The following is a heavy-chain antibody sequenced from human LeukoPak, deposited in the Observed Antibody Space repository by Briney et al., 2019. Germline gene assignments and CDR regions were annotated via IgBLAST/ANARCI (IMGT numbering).Heavy chain of an antibody. CDR2: IIPIFGTA. Sequence: SVKVSCKASGGTFSSYVFSWVRQAPGQGLEWMGGIIPIFGTANYAQKFQGRVTITADESTSTAYMELSSLRSEDTAVYYCARENRSDRRPFDYWGQGTLVTVSS. V-gene: IGHV1-69*13. CDR1: GGTFSSYV. D-gene: IGHD3-22*01. CDR3: ARENRSDRRPFDY. J-gene: IGHJ4*02.